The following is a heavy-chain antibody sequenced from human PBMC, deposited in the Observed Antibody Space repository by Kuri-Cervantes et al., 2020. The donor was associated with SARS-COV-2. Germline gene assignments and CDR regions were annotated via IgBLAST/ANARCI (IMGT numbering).Heavy chain of an antibody. CDR2: IDWDDDK. V-gene: IGHV2-70*11. CDR1: VFSLTTSGMC. CDR3: VRIRAATVIADY. J-gene: IGHJ4*02. D-gene: IGHD4-11*01. Sequence: SGPTLVKPPRILTLTCTFSVFSLTTSGMCVAWIRQPPGKALEWLARIDWDDDKYYKTSLNTRLSISKDTPKDQVVLTITNMDPVDTATYYCVRIRAATVIADYWGQGTLVTVSS.